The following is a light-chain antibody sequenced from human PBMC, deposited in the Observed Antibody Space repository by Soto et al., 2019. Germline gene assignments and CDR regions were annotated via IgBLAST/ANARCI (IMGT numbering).Light chain of an antibody. Sequence: DIQMTQSPSTLSASVGDRVTITCRASQSIRSSLNWYQQKPGKAPNLLIYTTSNLEAGVPSRFRGSGSGTDFTFTISRLQPEDIATYYCQQYENLPTFGQGTRLEIK. CDR3: QQYENLPT. V-gene: IGKV1-33*01. CDR2: TTS. J-gene: IGKJ5*01. CDR1: QSIRSS.